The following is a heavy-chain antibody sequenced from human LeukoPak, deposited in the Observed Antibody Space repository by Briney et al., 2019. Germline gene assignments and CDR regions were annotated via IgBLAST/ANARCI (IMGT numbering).Heavy chain of an antibody. CDR2: ISGSGGST. D-gene: IGHD4-17*01. J-gene: IGHJ3*02. V-gene: IGHV3-23*01. CDR3: ARDPNGDYIGTFDM. CDR1: GFTFSSYA. Sequence: TGGSLRLSCAASGFTFSSYAMSWVRQAPGKGLEWVSAISGSGGSTYYADSVKGRFTISRDNSKNTLYLQMNSLEVEDTAVYFCARDPNGDYIGTFDMWGRGTMVSVSS.